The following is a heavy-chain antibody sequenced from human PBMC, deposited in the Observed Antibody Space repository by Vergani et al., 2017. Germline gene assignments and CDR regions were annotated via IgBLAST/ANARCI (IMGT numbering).Heavy chain of an antibody. Sequence: VQLVESGGGLVQPGGSLRLSCAAAGFTFRNYDMIWVRQAPGKGLEWISYISRSGSTIYYADSVQGRFTISRDNARKSLYLQMNSLRAEDTAVYYCARPYTSGWYEGDYWGQGTLVTVSS. J-gene: IGHJ4*02. CDR1: GFTFRNYD. CDR3: ARPYTSGWYEGDY. CDR2: ISRSGSTI. D-gene: IGHD6-19*01. V-gene: IGHV3-48*01.